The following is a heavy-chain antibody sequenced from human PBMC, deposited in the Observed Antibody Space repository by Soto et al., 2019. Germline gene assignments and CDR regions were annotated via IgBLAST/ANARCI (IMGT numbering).Heavy chain of an antibody. J-gene: IGHJ4*02. CDR3: ARDPFNWNYFDY. CDR1: GFTFSSYS. D-gene: IGHD1-20*01. Sequence: GGSLRLSCVASGFTFSSYSMNWVRQAPGKGLEWVSSISSSSSYIYYADSVKGRFTISRDNAKNSLYLQMNSLRAEDTAVYYCARDPFNWNYFDYWGQGTLVTVSS. V-gene: IGHV3-21*01. CDR2: ISSSSSYI.